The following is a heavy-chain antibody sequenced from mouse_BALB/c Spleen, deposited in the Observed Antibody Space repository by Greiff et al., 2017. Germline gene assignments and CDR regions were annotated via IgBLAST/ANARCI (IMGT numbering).Heavy chain of an antibody. D-gene: IGHD2-3*01. CDR2: INPGSGGT. V-gene: IGHV1-54*01. J-gene: IGHJ4*01. Sequence: QVQLQQSGAELVRPGTSVKVSCKASGYAFTNYLIEWVKQRPGQGLEWIGVINPGSGGTNYNEKFKGKATLTADKSSSTAYMQLSSLTSDDSAVYFCARLDDGYYNYAMDYWGQGTSVTVSS. CDR1: GYAFTNYL. CDR3: ARLDDGYYNYAMDY.